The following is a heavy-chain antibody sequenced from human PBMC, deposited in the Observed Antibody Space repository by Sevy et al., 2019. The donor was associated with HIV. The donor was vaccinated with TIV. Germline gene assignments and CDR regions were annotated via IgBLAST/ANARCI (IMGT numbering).Heavy chain of an antibody. CDR3: AREDRDIVYGMDV. CDR1: GGSISRGDYC. CDR2: ISNSGST. V-gene: IGHV4-31*03. Sequence: SETLSLTCTVSGGSISRGDYCWSWIRQHPGKGLEWIGYISNSGSTYYNPSLKSRVTISVDTSKNQFSLKLSSVTAADTAVYYCAREDRDIVYGMDVWGQGTTVTVSS. D-gene: IGHD2-15*01. J-gene: IGHJ6*02.